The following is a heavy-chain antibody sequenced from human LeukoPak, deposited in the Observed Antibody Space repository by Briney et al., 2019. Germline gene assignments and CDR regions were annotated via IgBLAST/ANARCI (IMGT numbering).Heavy chain of an antibody. CDR2: INTVPSRSVYI. V-gene: IGHV3-21*01. D-gene: IGHD3-16*01. Sequence: GGSLRLSCVASGFAFSAYEMHWVRQAPGKGLEWVASINTVPSRSVYIYYADSVTGRFTISRDNANKSLFLQMTGLRVDDTAFYYCTRVGDLGSFDYWGQGALVTVSS. J-gene: IGHJ4*02. CDR3: TRVGDLGSFDY. CDR1: GFAFSAYE.